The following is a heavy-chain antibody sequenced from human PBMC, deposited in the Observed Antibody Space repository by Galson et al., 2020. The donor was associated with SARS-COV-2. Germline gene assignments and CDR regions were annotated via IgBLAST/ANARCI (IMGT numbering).Heavy chain of an antibody. CDR3: ARDSTKTIFGVVIMPSPVDY. CDR1: GYTFTSYG. J-gene: IGHJ4*02. Sequence: ASVKVSCKASGYTFTSYGISWVRQAPGQGLEWMGWISAYNGNTNYAQKLQGRVTMTTDTSMSTAYMELRSLRSDDTAVYYCARDSTKTIFGVVIMPSPVDYWGQGTLVTVSS. CDR2: ISAYNGNT. V-gene: IGHV1-18*04. D-gene: IGHD3-3*01.